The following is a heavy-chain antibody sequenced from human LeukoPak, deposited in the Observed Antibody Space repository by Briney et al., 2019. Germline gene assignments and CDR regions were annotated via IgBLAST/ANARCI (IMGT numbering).Heavy chain of an antibody. Sequence: PSEALSLTCTVSGGSISSSSYYWGWIRQPPGKGLEWIGSIYYSGSTYYNPSLKSRVTISVDTSKNQFSLKLSSVTAADTAVYYCASASFIVVVPGVWVYWGQGTLVTVSS. CDR2: IYYSGST. CDR3: ASASFIVVVPGVWVY. D-gene: IGHD2-2*01. CDR1: GGSISSSSYY. J-gene: IGHJ4*02. V-gene: IGHV4-39*01.